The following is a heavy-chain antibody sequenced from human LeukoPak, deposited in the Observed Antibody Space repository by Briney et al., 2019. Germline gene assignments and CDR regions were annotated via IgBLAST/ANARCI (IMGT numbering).Heavy chain of an antibody. J-gene: IGHJ4*02. D-gene: IGHD3-22*01. CDR2: INPSGGST. Sequence: ASVKVSFKASGYTFTSYYLYWVRQAPGQGLEWMGVINPSGGSTTSAQKFQGRVTMTRDTSTSTVYMELRSLRSEDTAVYYCARGPGPADDGGGYCFDYWGQGTLVTVSS. CDR3: ARGPGPADDGGGYCFDY. CDR1: GYTFTSYY. V-gene: IGHV1-46*01.